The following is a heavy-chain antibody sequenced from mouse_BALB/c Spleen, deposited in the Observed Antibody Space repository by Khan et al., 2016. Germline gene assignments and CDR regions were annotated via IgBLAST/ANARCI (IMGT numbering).Heavy chain of an antibody. D-gene: IGHD2-1*01. CDR2: VNPTSFYT. Sequence: QVQLKQSGAELARPGASVMMSCKASGYTFISYTMNWVKQRPGQGLEWIGCVNPTSFYTNYNPKFKDKATLTADKSSSTVYIQLSSLTSEDSAVYLCAREIYGTYPFGYWGQGTTLTVSS. CDR3: AREIYGTYPFGY. CDR1: GYTFISYT. V-gene: IGHV1-4*01. J-gene: IGHJ2*01.